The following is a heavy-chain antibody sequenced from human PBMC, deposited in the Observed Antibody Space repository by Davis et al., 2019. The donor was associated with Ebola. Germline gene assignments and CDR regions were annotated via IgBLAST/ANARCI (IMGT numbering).Heavy chain of an antibody. V-gene: IGHV1-46*01. CDR2: INPSGGST. Sequence: ASVKVSCKASGYTFTTYYIHWVRQAPGQGLEWMGIINPSGGSTTYAQKFQGRVTMTRDTSTGTVYMELNSLRSEDTALYYCARGRGHHESSGGDYWGQGTLVTASS. D-gene: IGHD3-22*01. CDR1: GYTFTTYY. J-gene: IGHJ4*02. CDR3: ARGRGHHESSGGDY.